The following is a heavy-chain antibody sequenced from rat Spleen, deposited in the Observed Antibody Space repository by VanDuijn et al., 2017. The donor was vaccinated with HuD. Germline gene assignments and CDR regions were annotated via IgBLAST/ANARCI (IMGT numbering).Heavy chain of an antibody. J-gene: IGHJ2*01. CDR1: GFTFSDYY. CDR2: ISTGGGNT. Sequence: EVQLVESDGGLVQPGRSLKLSCAASGFTFSDYYMAWVRQAPTKGLEWVASISTGGGNTYYRDSVKGRFTISRDNAKSTLYLQMDSLRSEDTATYYCARRTIVQSGFDYWGQGVMVTVSS. V-gene: IGHV5-25*01. CDR3: ARRTIVQSGFDY. D-gene: IGHD3-8*01.